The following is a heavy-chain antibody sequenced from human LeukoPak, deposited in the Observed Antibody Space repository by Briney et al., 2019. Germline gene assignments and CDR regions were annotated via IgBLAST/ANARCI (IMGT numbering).Heavy chain of an antibody. D-gene: IGHD2-15*01. V-gene: IGHV1-18*01. J-gene: IGHJ6*04. Sequence: ASVKVSCKASGYTFTSYGIRWVRQAPGQGLEWMGWITAYNCNTNYAQKLQGRVTMTTDTSTNTAYMELMSLRYADTAMYYCARDRDIVVVVAATEGTEMAVWGKGTTVTVSS. CDR1: GYTFTSYG. CDR2: ITAYNCNT. CDR3: ARDRDIVVVVAATEGTEMAV.